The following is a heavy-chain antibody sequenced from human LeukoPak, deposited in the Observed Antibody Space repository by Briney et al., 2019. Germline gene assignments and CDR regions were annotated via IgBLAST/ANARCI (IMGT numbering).Heavy chain of an antibody. CDR1: GDSISSGDYY. J-gene: IGHJ4*02. V-gene: IGHV4-61*02. Sequence: PSQTLSLTCTVSGDSISSGDYYWSWIRQPAGKGLEWIGRISSSGSTNYNPSLKSRVTISVDTSKNQFSLKLSSVTAADTAVYYCARDRALGSGKYYFDYWGQGTLVTVSA. CDR2: ISSSGST. D-gene: IGHD3-16*01. CDR3: ARDRALGSGKYYFDY.